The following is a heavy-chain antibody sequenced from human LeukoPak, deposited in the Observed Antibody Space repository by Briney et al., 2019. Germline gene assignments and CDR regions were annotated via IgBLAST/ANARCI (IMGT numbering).Heavy chain of an antibody. V-gene: IGHV4-34*01. J-gene: IGHJ5*02. CDR1: GGSFSGYY. CDR3: ARGGYYYGSGSYFPSWFDP. Sequence: TSETLSLTCAVYGGSFSGYYWSWIRQPPGKGLEWIGEINHSGSTNYNPSLKSRVTISVDTSKNQFSLKLSSVTAADTAVYYCARGGYYYGSGSYFPSWFDPWGQGTLVTVSS. CDR2: INHSGST. D-gene: IGHD3-10*01.